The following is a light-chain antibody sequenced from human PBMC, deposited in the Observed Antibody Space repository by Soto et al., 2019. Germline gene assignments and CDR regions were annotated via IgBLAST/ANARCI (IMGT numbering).Light chain of an antibody. V-gene: IGKV3-15*01. J-gene: IGKJ2*01. CDR2: DAS. CDR3: QQYNNRPPDT. CDR1: QSITYW. Sequence: PGDRVTITCRASQSITYWLAWYQQKPGRAPKLLIYDASTRAAGIPARFSGSGSGTEFSLTISSLQSEDFAVYYCQQYNNRPPDTFGQGTKLEIK.